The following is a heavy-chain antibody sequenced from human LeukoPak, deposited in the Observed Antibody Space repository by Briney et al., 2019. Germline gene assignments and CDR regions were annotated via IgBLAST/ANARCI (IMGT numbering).Heavy chain of an antibody. CDR2: ISVGSDVI. J-gene: IGHJ4*02. D-gene: IGHD6-19*01. CDR1: GLTFSNSA. CDR3: AKDGQWLVRAVDY. V-gene: IGHV3-23*01. Sequence: GGSLRLSCAVSGLTFSNSAMSWVRQAPGKGLEWVSAISVGSDVIYYADSVKGRFAISRDNSKHTVYLQMDSLRAEDTAVYYCAKDGQWLVRAVDYWGQGTLVTVSS.